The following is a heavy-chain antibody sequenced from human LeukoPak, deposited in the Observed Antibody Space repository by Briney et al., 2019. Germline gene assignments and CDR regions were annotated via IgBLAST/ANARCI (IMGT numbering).Heavy chain of an antibody. J-gene: IGHJ4*02. CDR1: GGSISSGSYY. D-gene: IGHD3-10*01. CDR2: IYTSGST. V-gene: IGHV4-61*02. CDR3: ARRVVRGWRFFDY. Sequence: SETLSLTCTVSGGSISSGSYYWSWIRQPAGKGLEWIGRIYTSGSTNYNPSLKSRVTISVDTSKNQFSLKLSSVTAADTAVYYCARRVVRGWRFFDYWGQGTLVTVSS.